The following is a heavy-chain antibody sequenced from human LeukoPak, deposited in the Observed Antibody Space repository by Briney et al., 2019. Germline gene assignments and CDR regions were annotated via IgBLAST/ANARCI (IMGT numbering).Heavy chain of an antibody. CDR3: ARSIVVVPAATWNYYYYGMDV. CDR1: GGTFSSYA. V-gene: IGHV1-69*13. Sequence: ASVKVSCKASGGTFSSYAISWVRQAPGQGLEWMGGIIPIFGTANYAQKFQGGVTITADESTSTAYMELSSLRSEDTAVYYCARSIVVVPAATWNYYYYGMDVWGQGTTVTVSS. CDR2: IIPIFGTA. J-gene: IGHJ6*02. D-gene: IGHD2-2*01.